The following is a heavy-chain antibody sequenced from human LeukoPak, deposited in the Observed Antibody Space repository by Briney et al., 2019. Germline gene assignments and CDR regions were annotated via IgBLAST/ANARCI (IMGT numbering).Heavy chain of an antibody. V-gene: IGHV3-23*01. J-gene: IGHJ4*02. Sequence: GGSLRLSCVASGFSFNSYAMDWVRQAPGKGLEWVSLIIGSSGSTFYADSVKGRFTISRDKTKNTLYLQMNSLKAENTAVNYCADGAYDYIEIAYFDYWGQGSLVTVSS. CDR1: GFSFNSYA. CDR3: ADGAYDYIEIAYFDY. D-gene: IGHD5-12*01. CDR2: IIGSSGST.